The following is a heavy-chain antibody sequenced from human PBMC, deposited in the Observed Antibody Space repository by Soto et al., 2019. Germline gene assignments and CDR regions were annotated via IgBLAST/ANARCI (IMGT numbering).Heavy chain of an antibody. CDR3: AQGVTAIPFDY. D-gene: IGHD2-21*02. CDR2: ISYDGSNK. Sequence: GGSLRLSCAASGFTFSSYGMHWVRQAPGKGLEWVAVISYDGSNKYYADSVKGRFTISRDNSKNTLYLQMNSLRAEDTAVYYCAQGVTAIPFDYWGQGTLVTVSS. CDR1: GFTFSSYG. J-gene: IGHJ4*02. V-gene: IGHV3-30*18.